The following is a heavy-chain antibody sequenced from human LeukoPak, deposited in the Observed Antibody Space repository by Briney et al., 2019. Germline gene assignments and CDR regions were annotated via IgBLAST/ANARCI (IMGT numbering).Heavy chain of an antibody. CDR1: GASMRTYY. Sequence: PSETLSLTCTVSGASMRTYYWSWIRQPPGKGLEYIGYIYYSGSTSYNPSLKSRVTISLDTSKNQFSLKLSSVTAADTAVYYCARLGNEIFGVVTFLDHWGQGTLVTVSS. V-gene: IGHV4-59*08. CDR3: ARLGNEIFGVVTFLDH. D-gene: IGHD3-3*01. J-gene: IGHJ4*02. CDR2: IYYSGST.